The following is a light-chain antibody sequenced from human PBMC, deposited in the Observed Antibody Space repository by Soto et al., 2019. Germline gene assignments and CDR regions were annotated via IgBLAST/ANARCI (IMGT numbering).Light chain of an antibody. CDR2: GNS. CDR3: QSYDSSLSGSEV. CDR1: SSNIGAGYD. V-gene: IGLV1-40*01. J-gene: IGLJ1*01. Sequence: QSVLTQPPSVSGAPGQRVTISCTGNSSNIGAGYDVHWYQQLPGTAPKLLIYGNSNRPSGVPDRFSGSKSGTSASLAITGLQAEDEADYYCQSYDSSLSGSEVFGTGTKVTVL.